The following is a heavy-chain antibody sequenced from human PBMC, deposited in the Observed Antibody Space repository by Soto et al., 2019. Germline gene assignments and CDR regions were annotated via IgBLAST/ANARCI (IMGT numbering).Heavy chain of an antibody. J-gene: IGHJ6*02. CDR1: GFTFSSYA. Sequence: GGSLRLSCAASGFTFSSYAMHWVRQAPGKGLEWVAVISYDGSNKYYADSVKGRFTISRDNSKNTLYLQMNSLRAEDTAVYYCARDSVYSSGYTSWVYYGMDVWGQGTTVTVSS. D-gene: IGHD3-22*01. CDR3: ARDSVYSSGYTSWVYYGMDV. V-gene: IGHV3-30-3*01. CDR2: ISYDGSNK.